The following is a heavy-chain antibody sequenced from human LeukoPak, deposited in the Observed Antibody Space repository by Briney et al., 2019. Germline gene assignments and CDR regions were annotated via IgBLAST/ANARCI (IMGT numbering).Heavy chain of an antibody. CDR1: DSSITSTYY. CDR2: VFRLQTVRT. J-gene: IGHJ5*01. V-gene: IGHV4-38-2*02. Sequence: PSETLSLTCTVSDSSITSTYYWAWFRQPPGKGLEWIATVFRLQTVRTFYNPSLESRVTMSLDPSQNRFSLNLTSVTAADTALYFCARVLHAPYLIDSWGQGTLVTVSS. CDR3: ARVLHAPYLIDS. D-gene: IGHD2-8*01.